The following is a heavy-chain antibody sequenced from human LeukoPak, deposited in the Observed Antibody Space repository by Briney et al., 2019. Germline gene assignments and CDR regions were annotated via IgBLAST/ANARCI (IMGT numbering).Heavy chain of an antibody. J-gene: IGHJ6*03. CDR1: GYTFTSYD. V-gene: IGHV1-8*02. Sequence: GASVKVSCKASGYTFTSYDINWVRQATGQGLEWMGWMNPNSGNTGYAQKFQGRVTMTRDMSTSTVYMELSSLRSEDTAVYYCARDLPEGDYYYYYMDVWGKGTTVTVSS. D-gene: IGHD3-16*01. CDR3: ARDLPEGDYYYYYMDV. CDR2: MNPNSGNT.